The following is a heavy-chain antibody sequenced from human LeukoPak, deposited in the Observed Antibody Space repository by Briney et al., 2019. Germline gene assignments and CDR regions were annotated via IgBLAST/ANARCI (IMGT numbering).Heavy chain of an antibody. Sequence: GGSLRLSCVASGFTFNSYAMTWVRQVPGKGLEWVANIKQDGSEKYYVDSVKGRFTISRDNAKNSLYLQMNSLRAEDTAVYYCARTLNYYDRALGPHYFDYWGQGTLVTVSS. D-gene: IGHD3-22*01. CDR3: ARTLNYYDRALGPHYFDY. CDR2: IKQDGSEK. V-gene: IGHV3-7*01. CDR1: GFTFNSYA. J-gene: IGHJ4*02.